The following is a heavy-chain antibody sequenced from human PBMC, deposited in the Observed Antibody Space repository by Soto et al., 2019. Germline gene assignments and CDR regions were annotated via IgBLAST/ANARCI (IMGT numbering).Heavy chain of an antibody. CDR3: ARDLGFSRSSMGMDV. CDR1: GFTFSSYG. J-gene: IGHJ6*02. V-gene: IGHV3-33*01. D-gene: IGHD6-13*01. CDR2: IWYDGSNK. Sequence: GGSLRLSCAASGFTFSSYGMHWVRQAPGKGLEWVAVIWYDGSNKYYADSVKGRFTISRDNSKNTLYLQMNSLRAEDTAVYYCARDLGFSRSSMGMDVWGQGTTVTAP.